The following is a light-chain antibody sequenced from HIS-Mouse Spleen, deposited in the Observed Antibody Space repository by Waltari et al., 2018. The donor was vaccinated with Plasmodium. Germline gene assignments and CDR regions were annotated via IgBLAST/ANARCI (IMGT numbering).Light chain of an antibody. V-gene: IGLV10-54*02. CDR3: SALDSSLSAQEV. CDR2: RNN. Sequence: QAGLTQPPSVSKGLRQTATLTCTGNSNIVGNQGAPWLPQHQGHPPKLLSYRNNNQPSRISGRFSSARSGNTASLTITGLQPGDGADYYCSALDSSLSAQEVFGGGTKLTVL. J-gene: IGLJ2*01. CDR1: SNIVGNQG.